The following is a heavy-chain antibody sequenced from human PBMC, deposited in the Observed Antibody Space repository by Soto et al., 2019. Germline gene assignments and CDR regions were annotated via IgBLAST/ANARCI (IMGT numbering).Heavy chain of an antibody. V-gene: IGHV2-5*02. CDR2: IYWDDDK. CDR3: AHIPNYYQYDWFDP. J-gene: IGHJ5*02. CDR1: GFSLTTRGVG. D-gene: IGHD3-16*01. Sequence: QITLKESGPTLVKPTQTLTLTCTFSGFSLTTRGVGVGWIRQPPGKALECLALIYWDDDKRYSPSLQSRLSITNDTSKNQVVLTMTNVDPVDTATYDCAHIPNYYQYDWFDPWGQGTLVSVSS.